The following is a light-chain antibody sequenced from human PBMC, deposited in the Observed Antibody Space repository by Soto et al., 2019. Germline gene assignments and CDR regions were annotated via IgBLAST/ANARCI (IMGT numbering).Light chain of an antibody. V-gene: IGKV1-33*01. CDR1: QDISNY. Sequence: DIQMTQSPSSLSASVGDRVTITCQASQDISNYLNWYQQKPGKAPKLLIYDASNLETGVPSRFSESGSGTDFTFTISSLQPEDIATYYCQQYDNLLLTFGQGTRLEIK. CDR2: DAS. J-gene: IGKJ5*01. CDR3: QQYDNLLLT.